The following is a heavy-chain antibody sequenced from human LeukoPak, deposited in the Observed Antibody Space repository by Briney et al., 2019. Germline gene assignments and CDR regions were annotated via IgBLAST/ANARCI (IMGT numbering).Heavy chain of an antibody. CDR2: IRGDGNEK. V-gene: IGHV3-7*02. Sequence: GGSLRLSCAASAFTFSGYWMTWVRQAPGKGLEWVANIRGDGNEKYYVDSVKGRFTISRDNAQNSLYLQMSSLRPEDTAIYYCARANWGLDSWGQGTLVTVSS. J-gene: IGHJ4*02. D-gene: IGHD7-27*01. CDR3: ARANWGLDS. CDR1: AFTFSGYW.